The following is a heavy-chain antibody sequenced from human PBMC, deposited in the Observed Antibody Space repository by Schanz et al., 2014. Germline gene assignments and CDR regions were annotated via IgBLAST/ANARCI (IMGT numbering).Heavy chain of an antibody. J-gene: IGHJ6*03. CDR2: ISNGGSDE. D-gene: IGHD2-2*01. CDR1: GFIFSNYG. CDR3: ARQGRAGPTSSRKTYCPYHYTDA. V-gene: IGHV3-30*03. Sequence: QVRLVESGGGVVQPGRSLRLSCAASGFIFSNYGMHWVRQAPGGGLEWVAGISNGGSDEYYVDSVKGRITISRDNSKDSLYLKIYSQGTDATSMYCRARQGRAGPTSSRKTYCPYHYTDAWGKGTTVIVSS.